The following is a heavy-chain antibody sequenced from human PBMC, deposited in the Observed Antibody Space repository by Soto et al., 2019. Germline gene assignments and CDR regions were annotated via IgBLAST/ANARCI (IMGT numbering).Heavy chain of an antibody. J-gene: IGHJ4*02. Sequence: SVKVSCKASGGTFSSYAISWVRQAPGQGLEWMGGIIPIFGTANYAQKFQGRVTITADESTSTAYMELSSLRSEDTAVYYCARLGMATIPAGDYWGQGTLVTVSS. CDR1: GGTFSSYA. V-gene: IGHV1-69*13. CDR2: IIPIFGTA. D-gene: IGHD5-12*01. CDR3: ARLGMATIPAGDY.